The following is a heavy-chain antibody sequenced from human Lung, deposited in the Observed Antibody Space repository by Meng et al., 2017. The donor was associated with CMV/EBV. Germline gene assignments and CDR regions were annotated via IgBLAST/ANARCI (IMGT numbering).Heavy chain of an antibody. V-gene: IGHV1-18*01. J-gene: IGHJ4*02. D-gene: IGHD1-26*01. CDR3: ARVEVGITSGDY. CDR2: INAYNGDT. CDR1: GYTFTNYG. Sequence: QAQLVQSGGEVKKPRASVTVSCKVSGYTFTNYGITWVRQAPGQGLEWMGWINAYNGDTNYAQTLQGRVTMTTDTSTSTAYVELRSLRSDDTAVYYCARVEVGITSGDYWGQGTLVTVSS.